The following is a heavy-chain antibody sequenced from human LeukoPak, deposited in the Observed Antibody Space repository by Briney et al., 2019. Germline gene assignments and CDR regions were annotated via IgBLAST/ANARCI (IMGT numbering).Heavy chain of an antibody. Sequence: TGGSLRLSCAASGFTFSSYAMNRVHQAPGKGLEWVSYISSSGSNIYYADSVKGRFTISRDNAKNSLYLQMNSLRAEDTAVYYCAELGITMIGGVWGKGTTVTISS. CDR3: AELGITMIGGV. J-gene: IGHJ6*04. CDR2: ISSSGSNI. V-gene: IGHV3-48*03. D-gene: IGHD3-10*02. CDR1: GFTFSSYA.